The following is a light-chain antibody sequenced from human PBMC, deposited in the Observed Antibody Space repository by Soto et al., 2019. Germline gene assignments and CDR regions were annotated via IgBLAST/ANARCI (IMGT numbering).Light chain of an antibody. J-gene: IGKJ1*01. CDR1: QSINSL. CDR2: KAS. V-gene: IGKV1-5*03. Sequence: DIQMTQSPSTLSASVGDRVTITCRASQSINSLLAWYQQKPGKTPKLLIYKASNLESGVPSRFSGSGSGTEFTLTISSLQPDDFATYYCQQYNSYSSFGQGTKVEIK. CDR3: QQYNSYSS.